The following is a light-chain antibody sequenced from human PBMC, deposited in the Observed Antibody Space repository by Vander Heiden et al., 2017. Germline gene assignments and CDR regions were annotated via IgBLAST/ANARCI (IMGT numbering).Light chain of an antibody. Sequence: DIHITHSLSTLSASIGDRVSITCRASQAISDWLAWYQQKPGKAHKRLSYKASTLESGVPSRFSGSGFGTEFTLTISSLQPVDLATYYCQCYNSYSASTFGLGTKLEVK. CDR3: QCYNSYSAST. J-gene: IGKJ2*02. CDR2: KAS. V-gene: IGKV1-5*03. CDR1: QAISDW.